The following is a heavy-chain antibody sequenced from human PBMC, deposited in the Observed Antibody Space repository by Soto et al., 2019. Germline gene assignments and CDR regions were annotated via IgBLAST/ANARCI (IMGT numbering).Heavy chain of an antibody. CDR1: GGTFSSYA. J-gene: IGHJ6*02. V-gene: IGHV1-69*10. CDR3: ARDPIPRGSYYYYGMDV. D-gene: IGHD1-26*01. Sequence: SVKVSCKASGGTFSSYAISWVRQAPGQGLEWMGGIIPILGTANYAQKLQGRVTMTTDTSTSTAYMELRSLRSDDTAVYYCARDPIPRGSYYYYGMDVWGQGTTVTVSS. CDR2: IIPILGTA.